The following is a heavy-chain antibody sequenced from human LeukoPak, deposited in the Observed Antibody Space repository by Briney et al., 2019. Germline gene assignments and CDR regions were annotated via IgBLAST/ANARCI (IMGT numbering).Heavy chain of an antibody. V-gene: IGHV3-11*01. CDR2: ISSSGSTI. CDR3: ASLGPNYYFDY. CDR1: GFTFSDYY. Sequence: GWSLRLSCAASGFTFSDYYMSWIRQAPGKGLEWVSYISSSGSTIYYADSLKGRFTISRDNAKNSLYLQMNSLRAEDTAVYYCASLGPNYYFDYWGQGTLVTVSS. J-gene: IGHJ4*02.